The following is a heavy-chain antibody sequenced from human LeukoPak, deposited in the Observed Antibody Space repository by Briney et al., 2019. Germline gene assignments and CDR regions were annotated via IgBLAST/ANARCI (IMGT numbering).Heavy chain of an antibody. CDR2: IYSGGST. Sequence: GGSLRLSCAASGFTASSNYMSWVRQAPGKGLEWVSVIYSGGSTYYADSVKGRFTISRDNSKNTLYLQMNSLRAEDTAVYYCARDLNYYDSSGKEDYYYYGMDVWGQGTTVTVSS. CDR1: GFTASSNY. CDR3: ARDLNYYDSSGKEDYYYYGMDV. V-gene: IGHV3-53*01. D-gene: IGHD3-22*01. J-gene: IGHJ6*02.